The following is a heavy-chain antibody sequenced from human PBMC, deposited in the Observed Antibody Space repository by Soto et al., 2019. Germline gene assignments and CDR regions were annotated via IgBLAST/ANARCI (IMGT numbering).Heavy chain of an antibody. CDR1: GASLRSNRW. CDR3: VKGSTTSRPYYFDH. D-gene: IGHD1-26*01. Sequence: PSQTLSLTSAVSGASLRSNRWWTWARQSPGQGLERIGEIYHSGSTNYNPSLKCRFTISVYKSNNQFSLELSSVTASVTAVYYCVKGSTTSRPYYFDHWGQGTLVTVS. V-gene: IGHV4-4*02. J-gene: IGHJ4*02. CDR2: IYHSGST.